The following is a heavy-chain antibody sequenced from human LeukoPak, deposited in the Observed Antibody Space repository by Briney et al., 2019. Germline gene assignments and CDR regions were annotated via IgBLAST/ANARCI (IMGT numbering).Heavy chain of an antibody. CDR1: GDSVSSHY. CDR3: ARGRALNYYYMDV. V-gene: IGHV4-59*02. D-gene: IGHD3-9*01. J-gene: IGHJ6*03. CDR2: IYYDGST. Sequence: SETLSLTCSVSGDSVSSHYWSWVRQPPGKGLEWIGHIYYDGSTKYNPSLKRRVTLSVDTTKNQFSLKLSSVTTAGTAVYYCARGRALNYYYMDVWGKGTTVTASS.